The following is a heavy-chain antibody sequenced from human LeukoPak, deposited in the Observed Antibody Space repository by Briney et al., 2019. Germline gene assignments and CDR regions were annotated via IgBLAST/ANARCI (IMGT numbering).Heavy chain of an antibody. CDR1: GGSISSGGYY. CDR2: IYYSGST. D-gene: IGHD3-22*01. V-gene: IGHV4-31*03. CDR3: ARGGEAYYYDSSGYHTPGAFDI. Sequence: SETLSLTCTVSGGSISSGGYYWSRIRQHPGKGLEWIGYIYYSGSTYYNPSLKSRVTISVDTSKNQFSLKPSSVTAADTAVYYCARGGEAYYYDSSGYHTPGAFDIWGQGTMVTVSS. J-gene: IGHJ3*02.